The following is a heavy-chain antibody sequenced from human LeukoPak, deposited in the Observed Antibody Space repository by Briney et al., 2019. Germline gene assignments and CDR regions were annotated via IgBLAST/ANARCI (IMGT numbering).Heavy chain of an antibody. J-gene: IGHJ3*02. CDR2: INYSGNT. D-gene: IGHD3/OR15-3a*01. CDR1: GGSISTYY. Sequence: SETLSLTCTVSGGSISTYYWSWIRQPPGKGLEWIGYINYSGNTNYNPSLKSRVTISVDTSKNQFSLKLSSVTATATAVYYCARHGGDWIFDIGGKGTVVTVSS. CDR3: ARHGGDWIFDI. V-gene: IGHV4-59*08.